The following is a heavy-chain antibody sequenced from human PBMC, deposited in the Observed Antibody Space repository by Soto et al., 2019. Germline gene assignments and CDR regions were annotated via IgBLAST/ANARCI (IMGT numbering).Heavy chain of an antibody. CDR3: ARRHSSNWYGLDY. CDR2: IYHTGST. V-gene: IGHV4-38-2*01. CDR1: GYSISNGYY. J-gene: IGHJ4*02. D-gene: IGHD6-13*01. Sequence: SETLSLTCAVSGYSISNGYYWGWIRQPPGKGLEWIGSIYHTGSTYYNPSLKSRVTISVDTFKNQFSLKLSSVTAADTAVYYCARRHSSNWYGLDYWGQGTLVTVSS.